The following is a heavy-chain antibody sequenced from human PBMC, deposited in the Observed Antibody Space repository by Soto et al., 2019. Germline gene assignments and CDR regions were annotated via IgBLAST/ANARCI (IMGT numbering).Heavy chain of an antibody. CDR3: ARTYYDFWSGKMGYYYYYMDV. V-gene: IGHV4-59*01. Sequence: SETLSLTCTVSGGSISSYYWSWIRQPPGKGLEWIGYIYYSGSTNYNPSLKSRVTISVDTSKNQFSLKLSSVTAADTAVYYCARTYYDFWSGKMGYYYYYMDVWGKGTTVTVSS. J-gene: IGHJ6*03. CDR1: GGSISSYY. D-gene: IGHD3-3*01. CDR2: IYYSGST.